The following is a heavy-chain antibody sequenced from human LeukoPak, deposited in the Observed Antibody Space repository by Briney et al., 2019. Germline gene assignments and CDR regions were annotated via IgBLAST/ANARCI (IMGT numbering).Heavy chain of an antibody. CDR1: GGSISSYY. V-gene: IGHV4-59*01. Sequence: SETLSLTCTVSGGSISSYYWSWIRQPPGKGLEWIGYIYYSGSTNYNPSLKSRVTISVDTSKNQFSLKLSSVSATDTAVYYCARGGRYGGNSDYWGQGTLVTVSS. CDR2: IYYSGST. D-gene: IGHD4-23*01. CDR3: ARGGRYGGNSDY. J-gene: IGHJ4*02.